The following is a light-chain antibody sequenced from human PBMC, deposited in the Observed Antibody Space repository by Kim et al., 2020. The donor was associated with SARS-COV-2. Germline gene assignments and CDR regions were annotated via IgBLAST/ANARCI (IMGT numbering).Light chain of an antibody. CDR2: QDT. CDR1: KLEDRY. Sequence: SVSPGQTATITCSGDKLEDRYVCWFQQKPGQSPLLVISQDTKRPSGIPKRFSGSNSGNTATLTISGTQATDEADYFCQAWDSNTAVFGGGTQLTVL. J-gene: IGLJ2*01. CDR3: QAWDSNTAV. V-gene: IGLV3-1*01.